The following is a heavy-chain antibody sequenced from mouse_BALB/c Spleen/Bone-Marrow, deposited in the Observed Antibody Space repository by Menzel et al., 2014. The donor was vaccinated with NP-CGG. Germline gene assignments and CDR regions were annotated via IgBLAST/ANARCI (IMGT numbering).Heavy chain of an antibody. CDR2: IDYSGST. CDR3: ARSGGYYNFDY. D-gene: IGHD2-12*01. CDR1: GYSITSGYR. J-gene: IGHJ2*01. V-gene: IGHV3-1*02. Sequence: VQLKESGPDLVKPSQSLPLTCTVTGYSITSGYRWHWIRQFPGNKLEWMGCIDYSGSTNYNPSLKSRISITRDTSKNQFFLQLNSVTTEDTATYHCARSGGYYNFDYWGQGTTLTVSS.